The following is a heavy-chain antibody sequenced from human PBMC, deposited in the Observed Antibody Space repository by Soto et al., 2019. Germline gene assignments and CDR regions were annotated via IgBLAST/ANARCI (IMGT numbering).Heavy chain of an antibody. J-gene: IGHJ4*02. CDR2: ISWNSGSI. CDR3: ATEDTAMRFL. V-gene: IGHV3-9*01. Sequence: PGGSLRLSCAASGFTFDDYAMHWVRQAPGKGLEWVSGISWNSGSIGYADSVKGRFTISRDNAKNSLYLQMNSLRAEDTALYYCATEDTAMRFLWGQGTLVTVSS. D-gene: IGHD5-18*01. CDR1: GFTFDDYA.